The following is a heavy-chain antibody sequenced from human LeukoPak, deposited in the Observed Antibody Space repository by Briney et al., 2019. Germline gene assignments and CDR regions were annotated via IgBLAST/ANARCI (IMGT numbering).Heavy chain of an antibody. V-gene: IGHV3-9*01. Sequence: SGGSLRLSCAASGFTFHDYAMHWVRLVPGKGLEWVSSISWDSDDIDYAHSVKGRFTISRDNAKNSLYLQMKSLRAEDTALYHCAGAAFHDALDIWGQGTTVTVSS. CDR2: ISWDSDDI. CDR1: GFTFHDYA. J-gene: IGHJ3*02. CDR3: AGAAFHDALDI. D-gene: IGHD1-26*01.